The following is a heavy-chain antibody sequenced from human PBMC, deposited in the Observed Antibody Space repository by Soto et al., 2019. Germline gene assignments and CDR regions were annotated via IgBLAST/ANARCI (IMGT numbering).Heavy chain of an antibody. J-gene: IGHJ4*02. CDR3: ARVKSHTTIGALDY. CDR1: GFSFSSYD. CDR2: IWYDGSNK. V-gene: IGHV3-33*01. D-gene: IGHD1-1*01. Sequence: LRLSCAASGFSFSSYDIHWVRQTPGKGLEWVAVIWYDGSNKNYADSVKGRFTISRDNSKNTLYLQMNSLRAEDTAVYYCARVKSHTTIGALDYWGQGTLVTVSS.